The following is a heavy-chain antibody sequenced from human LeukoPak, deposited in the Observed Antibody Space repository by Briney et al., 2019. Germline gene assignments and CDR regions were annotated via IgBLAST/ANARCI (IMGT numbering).Heavy chain of an antibody. CDR1: GYTFTNYW. J-gene: IGHJ4*02. V-gene: IGHV5-51*01. CDR3: ARGPWFGEFTPYYFDY. Sequence: GESLKISCKGSGYTFTNYWIGLVRQMPGKGLEWMGIIYPGDSDTRYSPSFQGQVTISADKSISTAYLQWSTLKASDTAMYYCARGPWFGEFTPYYFDYWGQGSLVTVSS. CDR2: IYPGDSDT. D-gene: IGHD3-10*01.